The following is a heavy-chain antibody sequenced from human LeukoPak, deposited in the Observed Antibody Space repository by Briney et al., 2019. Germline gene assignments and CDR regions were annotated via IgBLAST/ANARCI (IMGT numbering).Heavy chain of an antibody. J-gene: IGHJ4*02. CDR3: TTRSGDFWSGFVN. V-gene: IGHV1-24*01. CDR1: GNSLSELS. D-gene: IGHD3-3*01. CDR2: FDPEEAKM. Sequence: ASVKVSCKVSGNSLSELSIQWVRQAPGKGLECMGGFDPEEAKMVYAQNFQGRVTMTEDTPTQTAYMELSGLTSDDTAVYYCTTRSGDFWSGFVNWGQGSLVTVSS.